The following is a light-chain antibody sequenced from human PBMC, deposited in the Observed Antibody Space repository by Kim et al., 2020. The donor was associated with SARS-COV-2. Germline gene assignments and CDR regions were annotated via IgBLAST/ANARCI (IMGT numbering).Light chain of an antibody. J-gene: IGLJ2*01. CDR1: AFPKQY. CDR3: QAADSSGNYVV. V-gene: IGLV3-25*03. CDR2: KDS. Sequence: SYELTQPPSVSVSPGQTARITCSGDAFPKQYAYWYQQKPGQAPVLVIYKDSERPSGIPERFSGSNSGNTVTLTISGVQAGDEADYYCQAADSSGNYVVFGGGTQLTVL.